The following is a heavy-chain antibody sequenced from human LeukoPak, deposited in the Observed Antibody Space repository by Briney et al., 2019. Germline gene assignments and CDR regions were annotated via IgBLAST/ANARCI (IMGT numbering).Heavy chain of an antibody. D-gene: IGHD3-9*01. CDR3: ARDRQYYDILTGYYYYGMDV. CDR2: IWYDGSNT. V-gene: IGHV3-33*01. J-gene: IGHJ6*02. Sequence: GGSLRLSCAASGFTFSNYGMHWVRQAPGKGLEWVAVIWYDGSNTYYADSVKGRFTISRDNAKNSLYLQMNSLRAEDTAVYYCARDRQYYDILTGYYYYGMDVWGQGTTVTVSS. CDR1: GFTFSNYG.